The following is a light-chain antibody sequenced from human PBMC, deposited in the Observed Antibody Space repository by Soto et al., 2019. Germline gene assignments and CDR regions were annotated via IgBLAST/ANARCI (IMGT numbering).Light chain of an antibody. Sequence: EIVMTQSPATLSVSPGERATLSCRASQSVGRNLAWYQQKPGQAPRLLISDASNRATGVPARFSGSGSGTDFTLTISSLEPEDFAVYYCQQRSSWPRITFGQGTRLEIK. CDR3: QQRSSWPRIT. V-gene: IGKV3-11*01. J-gene: IGKJ5*01. CDR2: DAS. CDR1: QSVGRN.